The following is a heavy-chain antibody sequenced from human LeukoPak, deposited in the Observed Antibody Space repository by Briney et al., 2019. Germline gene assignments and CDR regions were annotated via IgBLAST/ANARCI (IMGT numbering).Heavy chain of an antibody. CDR3: AKDYGTNPAGHAFHI. D-gene: IGHD4-17*01. CDR1: TFTFSSYA. CDR2: ISGSGGTT. V-gene: IGHV3-23*01. J-gene: IGHJ3*02. Sequence: GGSLRLSCATSTFTFSSYAMHWVRQAPGKGLEWVSAISGSGGTTYYADSVKGRFTISRGNSKNTLYLQMNSLRDEDTAVYYCAKDYGTNPAGHAFHIWGQGTMVTVSS.